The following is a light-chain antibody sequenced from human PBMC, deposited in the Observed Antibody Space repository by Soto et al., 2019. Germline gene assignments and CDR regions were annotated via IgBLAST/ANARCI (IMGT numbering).Light chain of an antibody. J-gene: IGKJ4*01. CDR1: QSVSSSY. V-gene: IGKV3-20*01. CDR2: GAS. Sequence: EIVLTQSPGTLSLSPGERATLSCRASQSVSSSYLAWYQQKPGQAPRLLIYGASSRATGIPDRFSGSGSGTDFTLTISRLEPEDFAVYYCQQYNNWPPLFGGGTKVEIK. CDR3: QQYNNWPPL.